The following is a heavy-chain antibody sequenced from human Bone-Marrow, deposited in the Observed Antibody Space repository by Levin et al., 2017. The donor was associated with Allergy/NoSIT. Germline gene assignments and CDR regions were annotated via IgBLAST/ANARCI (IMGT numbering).Heavy chain of an antibody. CDR3: ARGPYYYASGSYYPIDY. V-gene: IGHV4-59*01. D-gene: IGHD3-10*01. Sequence: GSLRLSCTVSGGSISSYYWSWIRQPPGKGLEWIGYIYYSGSTNYNASLKSRVTISVDTSKNQFSLKLSSVTAADTAMYYCARGPYYYASGSYYPIDYWGQGTLVTVSS. CDR2: IYYSGST. J-gene: IGHJ4*02. CDR1: GGSISSYY.